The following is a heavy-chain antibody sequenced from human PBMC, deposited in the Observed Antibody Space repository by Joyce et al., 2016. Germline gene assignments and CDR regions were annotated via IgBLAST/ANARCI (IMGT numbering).Heavy chain of an antibody. CDR3: AKVGRGQLGKNEAFDI. Sequence: QGQLEESGGGVVQPGTSLRLSCAASGFIINNFGFHWVRQAPGKGLDWVAVISYDGNKKYCVDSVKCRFTISRDNPKNTVYLQMNSLRAEDTAVYYCAKVGRGQLGKNEAFDIWGQGTMVTVSS. CDR2: ISYDGNKK. CDR1: GFIINNFG. J-gene: IGHJ3*02. D-gene: IGHD5-18*01. V-gene: IGHV3-30*18.